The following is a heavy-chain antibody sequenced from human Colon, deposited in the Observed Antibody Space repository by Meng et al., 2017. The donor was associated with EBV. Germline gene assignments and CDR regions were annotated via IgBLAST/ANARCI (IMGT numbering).Heavy chain of an antibody. D-gene: IGHD1-26*01. CDR1: GVSISRNIL. J-gene: IGHJ4*02. Sequence: HYSGRGRVKLAGTLPLPCCVSGVSISRNILWVWVRQPPGKGLEWIGDIDYSGSYNYNPSLNRRISISLDKSKNHFSLKVNSVTAADTAVYYCARGKQDAWELLAYWGQGALVTASS. CDR3: ARGKQDAWELLAY. CDR2: IDYSGSY. V-gene: IGHV4-4*02.